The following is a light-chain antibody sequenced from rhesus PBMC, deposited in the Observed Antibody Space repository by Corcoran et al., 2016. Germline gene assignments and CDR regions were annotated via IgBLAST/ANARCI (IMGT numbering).Light chain of an antibody. V-gene: IGLV2-32*02. Sequence: QAALTQPRSVSGSPGQSVTISCTGTSRDIGGYNYVSWYQQHPGTAPKLMISEVIKRPSGVSDRFSGSKSGNTASLTISGLQAEDEADYYCSSYAGSDIFVFGGGTQLTVL. CDR1: SRDIGGYNY. CDR3: SSYAGSDIFV. J-gene: IGLJ6*01. CDR2: EVI.